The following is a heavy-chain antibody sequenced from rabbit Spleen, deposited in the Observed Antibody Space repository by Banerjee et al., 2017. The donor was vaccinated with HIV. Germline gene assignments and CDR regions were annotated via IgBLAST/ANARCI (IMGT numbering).Heavy chain of an antibody. J-gene: IGHJ4*01. CDR1: GFSFSDGDV. D-gene: IGHD4-2*01. CDR3: ARDAGTYDYIDGYFSL. CDR2: INTDTSKS. V-gene: IGHV1S45*01. Sequence: QEQLEESGGGLVKPEGSLTLTCKASGFSFSDGDVMCWVRQAPGKGLEWIACINTDTSKSVYVSWATGRFTVSRTSSTTVTLLMTSLTAADTATYFCARDAGTYDYIDGYFSLWGPGTLVTVS.